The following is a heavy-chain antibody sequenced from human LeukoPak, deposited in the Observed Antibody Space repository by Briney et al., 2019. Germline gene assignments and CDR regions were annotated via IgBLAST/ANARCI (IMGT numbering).Heavy chain of an antibody. V-gene: IGHV1-2*02. CDR2: INPNSGGT. D-gene: IGHD6-13*01. CDR3: ARDLFPYSSSLHYFDY. CDR1: GYTFTSYG. Sequence: GASVKVSCKASGYTFTSYGFNWVRQAPGQGLEWMGWINPNSGGTNYAQKFQGRVTMTRDTSISTAYMELSRLRSDDTAVYYCARDLFPYSSSLHYFDYWGQGTLVTVSS. J-gene: IGHJ4*02.